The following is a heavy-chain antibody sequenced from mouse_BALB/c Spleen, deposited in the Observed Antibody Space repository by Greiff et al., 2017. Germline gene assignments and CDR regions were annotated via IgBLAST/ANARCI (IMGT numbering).Heavy chain of an antibody. CDR1: GYSFTGYF. Sequence: VQLQQSGPELVKPGASVKISCKASGYSFTGYFMNWVMQSHGKSLEWIGRINPYNGDTFYNQKFKGKATLTVDKSSSTAHMELRSLASEDSAVYYCARWADGYYYYAMDDWGQGTSVTVSS. D-gene: IGHD2-3*01. CDR3: ARWADGYYYYAMDD. CDR2: INPYNGDT. V-gene: IGHV1-20*02. J-gene: IGHJ4*01.